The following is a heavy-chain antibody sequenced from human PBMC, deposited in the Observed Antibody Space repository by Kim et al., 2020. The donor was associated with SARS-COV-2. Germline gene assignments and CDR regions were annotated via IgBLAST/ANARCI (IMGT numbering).Heavy chain of an antibody. J-gene: IGHJ3*02. CDR1: GFTVSGNY. CDR3: ARERNYGDYVFDAFDI. V-gene: IGHV3-53*04. CDR2: IYSGGTT. D-gene: IGHD4-17*01. Sequence: GGSLRLSCAASGFTVSGNYMNWVRQAPGKGLEWVSVIYSGGTTYYADSVRGRFTISRHNSENTVYLQMNSLRTEDTAMYYCARERNYGDYVFDAFDIWGQEKMLTVTS.